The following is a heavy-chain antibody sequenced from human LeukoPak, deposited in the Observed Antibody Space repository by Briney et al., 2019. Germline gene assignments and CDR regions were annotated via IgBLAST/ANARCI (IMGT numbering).Heavy chain of an antibody. Sequence: PGGSLRLSCAASGFTSSTYGMHWVRQAPGKGLEWVASISYDGSNKYYADSVKGRLTISRDNSKNTLYLQMNSLRAEDTAVYYCAKDRDGDYYFDYWGQGTLVTVSS. D-gene: IGHD4-17*01. CDR2: ISYDGSNK. V-gene: IGHV3-30*18. CDR1: GFTSSTYG. CDR3: AKDRDGDYYFDY. J-gene: IGHJ4*02.